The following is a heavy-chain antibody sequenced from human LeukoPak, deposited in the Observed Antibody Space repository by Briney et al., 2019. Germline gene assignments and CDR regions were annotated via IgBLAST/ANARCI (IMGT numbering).Heavy chain of an antibody. CDR2: ISHDGTKI. Sequence: PGGSLRLSCAASGFTFSTYAMSWVRQSPGKGLEWMAVISHDGTKIYYAGSAKGRFTISRDNSNNTLFLQMNSLKTEDTAVYYCARGDLIQLWSPSFDPWGQGTLVTVSS. V-gene: IGHV3-30*04. D-gene: IGHD5-18*01. CDR3: ARGDLIQLWSPSFDP. J-gene: IGHJ5*02. CDR1: GFTFSTYA.